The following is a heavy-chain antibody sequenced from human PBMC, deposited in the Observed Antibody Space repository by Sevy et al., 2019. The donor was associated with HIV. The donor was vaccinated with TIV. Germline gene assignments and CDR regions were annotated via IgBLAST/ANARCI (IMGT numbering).Heavy chain of an antibody. CDR1: GFSFSSSS. CDR3: ARDYSGSYYRFDL. Sequence: GGSLRLSCAASGFSFSSSSMNWLRQAPGKGLEWLAYITRDGKTKYYADFVKGRFTISRDNAQNSLFLQLNSLRDDDTAVYYCARDYSGSYYRFDLWGHGTLVTVCS. J-gene: IGHJ4*01. D-gene: IGHD1-26*01. CDR2: ITRDGKTK. V-gene: IGHV3-48*02.